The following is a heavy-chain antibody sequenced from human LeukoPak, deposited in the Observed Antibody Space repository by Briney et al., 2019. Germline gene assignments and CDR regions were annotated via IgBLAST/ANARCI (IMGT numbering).Heavy chain of an antibody. Sequence: SETLSLTCAVYGGSFSGYYWSWIRQPPGKGLEWIGEINHSGSTNYNPSLKSRVTISVDTSKNQFSLKLSSVTAADTAVYYCARASEGIGYFDTWGRGGLVTVSS. D-gene: IGHD3-3*01. CDR2: INHSGST. J-gene: IGHJ4*02. CDR3: ARASEGIGYFDT. V-gene: IGHV4-34*01. CDR1: GGSFSGYY.